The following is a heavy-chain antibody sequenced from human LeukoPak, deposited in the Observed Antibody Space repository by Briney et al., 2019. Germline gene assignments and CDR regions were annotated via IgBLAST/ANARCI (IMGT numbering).Heavy chain of an antibody. D-gene: IGHD2-21*02. V-gene: IGHV3-23*01. CDR1: GFTFRSYA. Sequence: GGSLRLSCAASGFTFRSYAMSWVRQAPGKGLEWVSGISENGGGTYYADSIKGRFTISRDNSKNTLYLQMNSLRAEDTAVCYCAKRNCGGDCFFDYWGQGTLVTVSS. CDR3: AKRNCGGDCFFDY. CDR2: ISENGGGT. J-gene: IGHJ4*02.